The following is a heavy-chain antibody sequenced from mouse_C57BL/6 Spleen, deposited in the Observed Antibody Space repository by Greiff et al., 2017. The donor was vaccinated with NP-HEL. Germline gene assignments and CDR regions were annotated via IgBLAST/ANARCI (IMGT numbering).Heavy chain of an antibody. J-gene: IGHJ4*01. CDR3: ARGSSSYYYAMDY. V-gene: IGHV5-17*01. CDR2: LSSGSSTI. D-gene: IGHD1-1*01. Sequence: EVKLMESGGGLVKPGGSLKLSCAASGFTFSDYGMHWVRQAPEKGLEWVAYLSSGSSTIYYADTVKGRFTISRDNATNTLFLQMTSLRSEDTAMYYCARGSSSYYYAMDYWGQGTSVTVSS. CDR1: GFTFSDYG.